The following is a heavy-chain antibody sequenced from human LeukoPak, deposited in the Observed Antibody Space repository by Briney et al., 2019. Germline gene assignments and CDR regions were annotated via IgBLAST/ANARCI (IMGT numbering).Heavy chain of an antibody. CDR2: IWYDGSNK. V-gene: IGHV3-33*06. CDR3: AKDRGDRYSSSWYYDY. J-gene: IGHJ4*02. Sequence: GGSLRLSCAASGFTFSSYGMHWVRQAPGKGLEWVAVIWYDGSNKYYADSVKGRFTISRDNSKNTLYLQMNSPRAEDTAVYYCAKDRGDRYSSSWYYDYWGQGTLVTVSS. D-gene: IGHD6-13*01. CDR1: GFTFSSYG.